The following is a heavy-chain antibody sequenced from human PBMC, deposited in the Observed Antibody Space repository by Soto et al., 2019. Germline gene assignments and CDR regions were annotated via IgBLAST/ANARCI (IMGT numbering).Heavy chain of an antibody. CDR1: GYTFTNFV. CDR3: ARDYPYCTGGSCRGY. J-gene: IGHJ4*02. CDR2: INAANGNT. V-gene: IGHV1-3*01. Sequence: QVQLVQSGAEVKKPGASVKVSCKASGYTFTNFVMHWVRQAPGDRLEWMGWINAANGNTKYSQKFQGRVIISMDTSASTAYMELSSLTSEDTAVYYCARDYPYCTGGSCRGYWGQGTLVIVSS. D-gene: IGHD2-15*01.